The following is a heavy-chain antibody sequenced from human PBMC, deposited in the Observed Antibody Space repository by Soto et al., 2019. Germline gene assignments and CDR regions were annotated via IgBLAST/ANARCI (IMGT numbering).Heavy chain of an antibody. CDR1: GGSISSGGYS. D-gene: IGHD3-3*01. V-gene: IGHV4-30-2*01. J-gene: IGHJ5*02. Sequence: QLQLQESGSGLVKPSQTLSLTCAVSGGSISSGGYSWSWIRQPPGKGLEWIGYIYHSGSTYYNPSLKGRFTIPVDRSKNRFSRKRSSVTAADTAVYYCARGGTIFGVVEKNWFDPWGQGTLVTVSS. CDR2: IYHSGST. CDR3: ARGGTIFGVVEKNWFDP.